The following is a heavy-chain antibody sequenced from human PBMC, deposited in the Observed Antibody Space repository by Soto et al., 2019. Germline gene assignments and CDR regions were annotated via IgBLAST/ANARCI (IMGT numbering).Heavy chain of an antibody. CDR3: ARVWVYSSGWYVDY. Sequence: SETLSLTCTVSGGSISSYYWSWIRQPPGKGLEWIGYIYYSGSTNYNPSLKSRVTISVDTSKNQFSLKLSSVTAADTAVYYCARVWVYSSGWYVDYWGQGTLVTVSS. V-gene: IGHV4-59*01. CDR2: IYYSGST. J-gene: IGHJ4*02. D-gene: IGHD6-19*01. CDR1: GGSISSYY.